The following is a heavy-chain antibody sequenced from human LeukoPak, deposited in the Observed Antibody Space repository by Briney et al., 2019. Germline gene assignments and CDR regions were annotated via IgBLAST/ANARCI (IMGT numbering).Heavy chain of an antibody. CDR1: GGTFSSYA. Sequence: SVKVSCKASGGTFSSYAISWVRQAPGQGLEWMGGIIPIFGTANYAQKFQGRVTITADKSTSTAYMELSSLRSEDTAVYYCATPSGRPLKSGVNRIGEFSYYYYGMDVWGKGTTVTVSS. D-gene: IGHD3-10*01. CDR3: ATPSGRPLKSGVNRIGEFSYYYYGMDV. V-gene: IGHV1-69*06. J-gene: IGHJ6*04. CDR2: IIPIFGTA.